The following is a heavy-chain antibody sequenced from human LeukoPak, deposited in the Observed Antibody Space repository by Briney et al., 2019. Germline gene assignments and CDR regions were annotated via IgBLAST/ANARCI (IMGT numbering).Heavy chain of an antibody. CDR3: ASGTYDYVWGSYFYYFDY. D-gene: IGHD3-16*01. V-gene: IGHV1-69*13. J-gene: IGHJ4*02. Sequence: GASVKVSCKASGGAFSSYAISWVRQAPGQGLEWMGGIIPIFGTANYAQKFQGRVTITADESTSTAYMELSSLRSEDTAVYYCASGTYDYVWGSYFYYFDYWGQGTLVTVSS. CDR2: IIPIFGTA. CDR1: GGAFSSYA.